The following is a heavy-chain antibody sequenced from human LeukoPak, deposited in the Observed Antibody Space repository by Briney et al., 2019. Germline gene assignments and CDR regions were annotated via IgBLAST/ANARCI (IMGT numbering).Heavy chain of an antibody. CDR3: ARNDGDSSSWYLSYYFDY. CDR2: ISGSGGST. J-gene: IGHJ4*02. Sequence: HPGGSLRLSCAASGFTFSSYWMSWVRQAPGKGLEWVSAISGSGGSTYYADSVKGRFTISRDNSKNTLYLQMNSLRAEDTAVYYCARNDGDSSSWYLSYYFDYWGQGTLVTVSS. CDR1: GFTFSSYW. D-gene: IGHD6-13*01. V-gene: IGHV3-23*01.